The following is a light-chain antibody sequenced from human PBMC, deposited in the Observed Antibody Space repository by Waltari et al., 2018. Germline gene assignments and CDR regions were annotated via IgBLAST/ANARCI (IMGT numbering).Light chain of an antibody. CDR3: QAWDSRTYVV. V-gene: IGLV3-1*01. CDR1: NLEDQY. CDR2: QDT. Sequence: SYELTQSPSLSVSPGQTATITCSGENLEDQYVSWYQQKSGQSPVLVIFQDTRRPSGIPERFSGSSSGNTATLTISGTQTLDEADYYCQAWDSRTYVVFGGGTKVTVL. J-gene: IGLJ2*01.